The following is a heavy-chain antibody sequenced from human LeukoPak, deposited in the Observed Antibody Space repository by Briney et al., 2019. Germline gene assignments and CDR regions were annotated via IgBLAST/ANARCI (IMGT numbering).Heavy chain of an antibody. CDR2: IGPSNGTT. V-gene: IGHV3-23*01. Sequence: QTGGSLRLSCAASGFTFSRYAMTWVRQAPGKGLEWVSSIGPSNGTTYHADSVKGRFTISRDNSKNTVYLQMNSLRAEDTAVYYCAKNDGHVDYWGQGTLVTVSS. CDR3: AKNDGHVDY. D-gene: IGHD3-16*01. CDR1: GFTFSRYA. J-gene: IGHJ4*02.